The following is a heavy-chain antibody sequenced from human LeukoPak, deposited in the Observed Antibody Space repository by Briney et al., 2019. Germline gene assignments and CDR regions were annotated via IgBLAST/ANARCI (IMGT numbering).Heavy chain of an antibody. V-gene: IGHV3-9*01. CDR1: GFTFSSYW. CDR2: ISWNSGSI. Sequence: GGSLRLSCAASGFTFSSYWMHWVRQAPGKGLEWVSGISWNSGSIGYADSVKGRFTISRDNAKNSLYLQMNSLRAEDTALYYCAKEITDYYGSGSCFDYWGQGTLVTVSS. CDR3: AKEITDYYGSGSCFDY. D-gene: IGHD3-10*01. J-gene: IGHJ4*02.